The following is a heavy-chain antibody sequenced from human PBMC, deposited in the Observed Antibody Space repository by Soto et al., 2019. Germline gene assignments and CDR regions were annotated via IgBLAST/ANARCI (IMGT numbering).Heavy chain of an antibody. V-gene: IGHV2-5*01. D-gene: IGHD3-22*01. J-gene: IGHJ4*02. Sequence: QITLKESGPTLVQHTQTLTLTCTFSGFSLTTSGVGVGWIRQPPGRALEWVALMYWNDDRGFNPSLKSGCSNTKDTSRNLVVLTLPNVDPVDTATYYCAHYYFYSTGFSRLFDYWGQGAPVTVSS. CDR1: GFSLTTSGVG. CDR3: AHYYFYSTGFSRLFDY. CDR2: MYWNDDR.